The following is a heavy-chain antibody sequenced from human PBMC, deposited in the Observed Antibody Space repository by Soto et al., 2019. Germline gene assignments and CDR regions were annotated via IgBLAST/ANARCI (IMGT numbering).Heavy chain of an antibody. D-gene: IGHD2-15*01. V-gene: IGHV3-7*03. J-gene: IGHJ6*02. CDR1: GFTFSSYW. CDR2: IKQDGSEK. CDR3: ARVHKLLNYYYYGMDV. Sequence: GGSLRLSCAASGFTFSSYWMSLVRQAPGKGVEGVANIKQDGSEKYYVDSVKGRFTISRDNAKNSLYLQMNSLRAEDTAVYYSARVHKLLNYYYYGMDVWGQGTTVTVSS.